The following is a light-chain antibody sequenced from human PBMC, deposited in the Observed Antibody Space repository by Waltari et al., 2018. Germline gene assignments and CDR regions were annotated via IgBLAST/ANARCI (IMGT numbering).Light chain of an antibody. CDR2: AVS. CDR1: SSDVGNYKR. V-gene: IGLV2-23*02. CDR3: SSYAGSSKGV. Sequence: QSALTQPASVSGSPGQSITISCTGTSSDVGNYKRVSWYQQHPGKAPKPMISAVSKRPSGVSDRFSGSKSGDMASLTISGLQPEDEAEYFCSSYAGSSKGVFGGGTKVTVL. J-gene: IGLJ2*01.